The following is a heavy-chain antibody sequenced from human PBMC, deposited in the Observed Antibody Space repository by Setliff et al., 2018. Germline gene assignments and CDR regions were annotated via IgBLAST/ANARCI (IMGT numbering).Heavy chain of an antibody. Sequence: GSLRLSCAASGFDFKTHWMDWARQAPGKGLEWVANIKEDGSQRNYADSVRGRFTISRDNSKNTVYLRMNALRAEDTGLYYCARDRGQVTVNNRYGFYYYGMDVWGQGTTVTVSS. J-gene: IGHJ6*02. CDR3: ARDRGQVTVNNRYGFYYYGMDV. V-gene: IGHV3-7*01. D-gene: IGHD3-16*02. CDR1: GFDFKTHW. CDR2: IKEDGSQR.